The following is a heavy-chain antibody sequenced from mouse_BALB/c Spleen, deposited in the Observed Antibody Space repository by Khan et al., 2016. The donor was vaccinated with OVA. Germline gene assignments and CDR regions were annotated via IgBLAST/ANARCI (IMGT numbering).Heavy chain of an antibody. D-gene: IGHD2-10*01. CDR3: ARPPYYQYNVMDY. V-gene: IGHV2-6-1*01. CDR1: GFSLTNYG. Sequence: QVQLQQSGPGLVAPSQSLSITCTISGFSLTNYGIHWVRQPPGKGLEWLVLIWSDGSTTYNSALKSRLTISKDNSKSQVFLKMNSLQTDATAMYFCARPPYYQYNVMDYGGQGTSVPVSS. J-gene: IGHJ4*01. CDR2: IWSDGST.